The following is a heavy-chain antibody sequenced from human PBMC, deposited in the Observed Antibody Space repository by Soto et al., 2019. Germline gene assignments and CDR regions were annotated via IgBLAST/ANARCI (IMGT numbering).Heavy chain of an antibody. V-gene: IGHV3-53*01. J-gene: IGHJ4*02. CDR2: IYSGGST. Sequence: PGGSLRLSCAASGFSVSTNYMTWVRQAPGKGLGWVSVIYSGGSTYYADSVKGRFTISRDNSKTTLHLQMNSLRAEDTAVYYCARGSGSLYYFDFWGRGTLVTVSS. D-gene: IGHD1-26*01. CDR3: ARGSGSLYYFDF. CDR1: GFSVSTNY.